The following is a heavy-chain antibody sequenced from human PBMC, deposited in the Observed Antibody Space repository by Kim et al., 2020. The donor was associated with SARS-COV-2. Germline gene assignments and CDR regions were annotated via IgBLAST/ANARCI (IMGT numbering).Heavy chain of an antibody. CDR3: ARAGDSSGYYPPDY. Sequence: SETLSLTCAVYGGSFSGYYWSWIRQPPGKGLEWIGEINHSGSTNYNPSLKSRVTISVDTSKNQFSLKLSSVTAADTAVYYCARAGDSSGYYPPDYWGQGTLVTVSS. CDR1: GGSFSGYY. CDR2: INHSGST. D-gene: IGHD3-22*01. J-gene: IGHJ4*02. V-gene: IGHV4-34*01.